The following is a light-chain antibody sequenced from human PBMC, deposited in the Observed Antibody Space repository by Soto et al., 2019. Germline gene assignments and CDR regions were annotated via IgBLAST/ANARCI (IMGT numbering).Light chain of an antibody. V-gene: IGKV3-20*01. CDR3: QQYGSSPRVT. J-gene: IGKJ4*01. CDR1: QSVSSNY. CDR2: GAS. Sequence: EIVLTQSPGTLSLSPGERATLSCRASQSVSSNYLAWYQQKPGQAPRLLIYGASSRATGIPDRFNGSGSGTDFTLTISRLEPEDFAVYYCQQYGSSPRVTFGGGTKVEIK.